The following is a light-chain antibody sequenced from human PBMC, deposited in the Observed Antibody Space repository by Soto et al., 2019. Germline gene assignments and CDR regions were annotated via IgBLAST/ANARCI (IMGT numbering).Light chain of an antibody. CDR2: DTS. CDR1: QSVSGN. Sequence: EIVMTDSPDTLSVSPWEIATLSCRASQSVSGNLAWYQQKPGQAPRLLIYDTSTRATGIPARFSGSGSGTDCTLTISRLEPEDFAVYYRQLYSRSPRQITFGQATRLEIK. V-gene: IGKV3-15*01. CDR3: QLYSRSPRQIT. J-gene: IGKJ5*01.